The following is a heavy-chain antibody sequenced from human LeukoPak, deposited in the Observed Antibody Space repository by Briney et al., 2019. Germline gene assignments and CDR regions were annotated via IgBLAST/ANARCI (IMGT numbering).Heavy chain of an antibody. V-gene: IGHV3-20*04. CDR3: ARDRSTPPLSDY. J-gene: IGHJ4*02. CDR1: GFTFDDYG. Sequence: GGSLRLSCAASGFTFDDYGMSWVRQTPGKGLEWVSRITWNGGSTAYADSVKGRFTISRDNAKNSLYLQMNRLRAEDTALYYCARDRSTPPLSDYWGPGTLVTVSS. CDR2: ITWNGGST.